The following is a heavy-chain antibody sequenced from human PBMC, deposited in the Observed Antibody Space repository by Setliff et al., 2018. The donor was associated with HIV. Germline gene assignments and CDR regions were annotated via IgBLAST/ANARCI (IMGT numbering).Heavy chain of an antibody. Sequence: GASVKVSCKASGGTFSSYAISWVRQAPGQGLEWMGGIIPIFGTANYAQSFQDRVTMTRDTSTSTVYMELSSLRSEDTAVYYRARVRYCSGGSCYGGEYWFDPWGQGTLVTVSS. CDR1: GGTFSSYA. CDR3: ARVRYCSGGSCYGGEYWFDP. J-gene: IGHJ5*02. V-gene: IGHV1-69*05. CDR2: IIPIFGTA. D-gene: IGHD2-15*01.